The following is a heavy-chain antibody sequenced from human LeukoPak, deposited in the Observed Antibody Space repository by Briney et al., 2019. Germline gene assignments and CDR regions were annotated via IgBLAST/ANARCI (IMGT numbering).Heavy chain of an antibody. CDR2: GFYNGRA. CDR1: GDSISGTAY. Sequence: SETLSLTCTVSGDSISGTAYWGWIRQPPGKGLEWIGSGFYNGRAYYNPSLKSRVSISVDTSNNLYSLRLTSVTAADTAVYYCARHGYNSSWYLKGKFDFWGQGTLVTVSS. D-gene: IGHD6-13*01. CDR3: ARHGYNSSWYLKGKFDF. J-gene: IGHJ4*02. V-gene: IGHV4-39*01.